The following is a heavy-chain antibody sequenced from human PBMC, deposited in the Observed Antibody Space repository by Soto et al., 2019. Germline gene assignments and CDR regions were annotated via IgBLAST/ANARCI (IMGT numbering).Heavy chain of an antibody. V-gene: IGHV1-69*05. CDR3: ARGASAGWLPRRGMDV. J-gene: IGHJ6*02. D-gene: IGHD5-12*01. CDR2: IIPIFGTA. CDR1: GGTFSSYA. Sequence: QVQLVQSGAEVKKPGSSVKVSCKASGGTFSSYAISWVRQAPGQGLEWMGGIIPIFGTANYAQKFQGRVTITXXEXTXXAYMELSSLRSEDTAVYYCARGASAGWLPRRGMDVWGQGTTVTVSS.